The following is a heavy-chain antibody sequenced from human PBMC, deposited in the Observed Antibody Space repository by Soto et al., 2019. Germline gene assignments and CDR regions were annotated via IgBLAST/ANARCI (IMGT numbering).Heavy chain of an antibody. V-gene: IGHV3-73*01. CDR2: IRSKANSYAT. CDR1: GFTFSGSA. CDR3: TRHHESGDYYYGMDV. J-gene: IGHJ6*02. Sequence: GGSLRLSCAASGFTFSGSAMHWVRQASGKGLEWVGRIRSKANSYATAYAASVKGRFTISRDESKNTAYLQMNSLKTEDTAVYYCTRHHESGDYYYGMDVWGQGTTVTVSS. D-gene: IGHD7-27*01.